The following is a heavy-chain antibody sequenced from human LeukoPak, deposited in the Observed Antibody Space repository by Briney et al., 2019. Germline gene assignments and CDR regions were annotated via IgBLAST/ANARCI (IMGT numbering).Heavy chain of an antibody. CDR2: INTNSGGT. Sequence: GASVKVSCKTSGYTFTDYYIHWVRQAPGQGLEWMGWINTNSGGTNYAQKFQGRVPMTRDTSISTAYMDLSSLTSDDTAVYYCARNLVGPTDVDYWGQGTPVTASA. D-gene: IGHD1-26*01. CDR3: ARNLVGPTDVDY. CDR1: GYTFTDYY. J-gene: IGHJ4*02. V-gene: IGHV1-2*02.